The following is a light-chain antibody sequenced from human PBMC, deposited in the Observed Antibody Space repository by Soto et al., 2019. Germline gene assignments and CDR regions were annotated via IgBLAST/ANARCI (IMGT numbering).Light chain of an antibody. CDR1: SSDVGGYNY. CDR3: SSYTSSSTVV. J-gene: IGLJ2*01. V-gene: IGLV2-14*01. CDR2: EFS. Sequence: QSALTQPASVSGSPGQSITISCTGTSSDVGGYNYVSWYQQHPGKAPKLMIYEFSNRPSGVSNRFSGSKSGNTASLTISGLQAEDEADSYCSSYTSSSTVVVGGGTKLTAL.